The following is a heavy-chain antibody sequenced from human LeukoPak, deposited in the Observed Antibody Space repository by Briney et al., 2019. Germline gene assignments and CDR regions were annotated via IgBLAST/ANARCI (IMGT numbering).Heavy chain of an antibody. CDR3: ARVPGGSGSYYSPLHYYFDY. D-gene: IGHD3-10*01. CDR2: IYYSGST. CDR1: GGSISSGDYY. J-gene: IGHJ4*02. V-gene: IGHV4-30-4*01. Sequence: PSETLSLTCTVSGGSISSGDYYWSGIRQPPGKGLEWSGYIYYSGSTYYNPSLKSRVTISVDTSKNQFSLKLSSVTAADTAVYYCARVPGGSGSYYSPLHYYFDYWGQGTLVTVYS.